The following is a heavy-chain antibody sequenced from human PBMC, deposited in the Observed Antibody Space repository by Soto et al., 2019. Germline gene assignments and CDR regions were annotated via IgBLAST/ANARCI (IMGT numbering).Heavy chain of an antibody. D-gene: IGHD1-26*01. J-gene: IGHJ4*02. CDR1: GGSFSSGGYY. Sequence: SETLSLTCTVSGGSFSSGGYYWSWIRQLPGKTLEWIGYVYHSGTTTYNPSLKSRVSISVDTSKNQFSLRLTSVIAADTAVYYCARDMPYGAGSLAGCDYWGQGILVTVSS. CDR3: ARDMPYGAGSLAGCDY. CDR2: VYHSGTT. V-gene: IGHV4-61*08.